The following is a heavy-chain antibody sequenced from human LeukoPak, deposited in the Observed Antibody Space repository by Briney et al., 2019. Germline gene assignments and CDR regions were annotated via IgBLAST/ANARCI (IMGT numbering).Heavy chain of an antibody. V-gene: IGHV4-34*01. Sequence: SETLSLTCAVYGGSFSGYYLSWIRQPPGKGLEWIGEINHSGSTNYNPSLKSRVTISVDTSKNQFSLKLSSVTAADTAVYYCARSYNWNANFDYWGQGTLVTVSS. D-gene: IGHD1-20*01. CDR1: GGSFSGYY. J-gene: IGHJ4*02. CDR2: INHSGST. CDR3: ARSYNWNANFDY.